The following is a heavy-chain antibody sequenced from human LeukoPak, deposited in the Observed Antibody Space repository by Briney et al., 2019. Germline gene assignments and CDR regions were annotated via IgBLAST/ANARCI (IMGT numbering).Heavy chain of an antibody. CDR2: INTDGTVT. D-gene: IGHD6-19*01. V-gene: IGHV3-74*01. CDR1: GFTFSKYW. CDR3: ATKQWLAPPPDA. J-gene: IGHJ5*02. Sequence: GGSLRLSCAASGFTFSKYWMLWVRQAPGKGLESVSRINTDGTVTTYADSVKGRFTVSRDNAHNTMFLQMNSVRDEDTAVYYCATKQWLAPPPDAWGQGTPVTVSS.